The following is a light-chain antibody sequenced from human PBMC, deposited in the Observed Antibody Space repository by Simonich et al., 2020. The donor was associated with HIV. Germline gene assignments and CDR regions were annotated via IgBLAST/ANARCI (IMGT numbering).Light chain of an antibody. V-gene: IGKV4-1*01. J-gene: IGKJ3*01. CDR2: WAA. CDR3: PQYYSTPTT. CDR1: QSILYTSNNKNY. Sequence: DIVMTQSPDSLAVSLGERATINCKSSQSILYTSNNKNYLAWYQPKPGQPPKLLIYWAATRESGVPERCSGSGSGTDFTLTISSLQAENVAVYYCPQYYSTPTTFGPGTKVDIK.